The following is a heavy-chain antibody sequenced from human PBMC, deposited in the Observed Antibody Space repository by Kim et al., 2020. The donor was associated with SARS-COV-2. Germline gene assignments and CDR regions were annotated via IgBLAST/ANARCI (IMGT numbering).Heavy chain of an antibody. J-gene: IGHJ4*02. CDR3: ARYARGGGNDY. CDR1: GGSISSGGYS. D-gene: IGHD2-2*01. Sequence: SETLSLTCAVSGGSISSGGYSWSWIRQPPGKGLEWIGYIYHSGSTYYNPSLKSRVTISVDRSKNQFSLKLSSVTAADTAVYYCARYARGGGNDYWGQGTLVTVSS. V-gene: IGHV4-30-2*01. CDR2: IYHSGST.